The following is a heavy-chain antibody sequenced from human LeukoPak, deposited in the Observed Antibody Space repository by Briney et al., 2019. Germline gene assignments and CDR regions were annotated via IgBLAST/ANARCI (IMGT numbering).Heavy chain of an antibody. J-gene: IGHJ4*02. CDR2: IIPIFGIA. Sequence: SVKVSCKASGGTFSSYAISWVRQAPGQGLEWMGRIIPIFGIANYAQKFQGRVTITADKSTSTAYKELSSLRSEDTAVYYCARGRSYGGNSHFDYWGQGTLVTVSS. V-gene: IGHV1-69*04. D-gene: IGHD4-23*01. CDR3: ARGRSYGGNSHFDY. CDR1: GGTFSSYA.